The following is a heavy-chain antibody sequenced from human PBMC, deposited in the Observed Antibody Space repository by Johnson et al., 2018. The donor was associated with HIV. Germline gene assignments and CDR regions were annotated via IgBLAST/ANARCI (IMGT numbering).Heavy chain of an antibody. V-gene: IGHV3-7*01. Sequence: VQLVESGGGVVQPGGSLRLSCEASESTFSSYWMNWLRQAPGKGLEWVANISQDGSEKSYVVSVKGRFTVSRDNARKSMYLQMNSLRAEDTAVYYCARDPGPGSASHERSWGGFDLWGQGTMVAVSS. CDR1: ESTFSSYW. CDR2: ISQDGSEK. J-gene: IGHJ3*01. CDR3: ARDPGPGSASHERSWGGFDL. D-gene: IGHD1-26*01.